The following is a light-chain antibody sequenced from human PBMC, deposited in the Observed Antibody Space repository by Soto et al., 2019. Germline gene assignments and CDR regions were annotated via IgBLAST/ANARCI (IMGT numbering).Light chain of an antibody. CDR1: QSVSSSY. Sequence: EIVLTQSPGTLSLSPGERATLSCRASQSVSSSYLAWYQQKPGQAPRLLIYGASSRATGIPDRFSGSGSGTDFTLTVSRLETEDFAVYYCQHYGSATLVTFGQGTRLEIK. CDR3: QHYGSATLVT. J-gene: IGKJ5*01. CDR2: GAS. V-gene: IGKV3-20*01.